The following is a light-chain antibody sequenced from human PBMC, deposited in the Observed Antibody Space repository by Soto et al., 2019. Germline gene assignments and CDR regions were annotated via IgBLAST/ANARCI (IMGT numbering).Light chain of an antibody. Sequence: DIVMTQSPLSLPVTPGDPASISCRSSQSLLHSNVYNSLDWYLQNPWQSPQLLIYLGANRASVGPDRFSGSGSGTDFTLKISRVEAEDVGVYYCMPALQTPLTFGGGTKVEIK. CDR3: MPALQTPLT. CDR1: QSLLHSNVYNS. J-gene: IGKJ4*01. V-gene: IGKV2-28*01. CDR2: LGA.